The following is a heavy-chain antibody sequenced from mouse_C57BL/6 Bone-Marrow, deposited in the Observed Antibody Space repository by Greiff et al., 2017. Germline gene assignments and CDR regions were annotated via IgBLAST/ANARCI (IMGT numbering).Heavy chain of an antibody. CDR1: GFTFSDYG. D-gene: IGHD1-3*01. V-gene: IGHV5-17*01. CDR2: ISSGSSTI. J-gene: IGHJ4*01. Sequence: EVQVVESGGGLVKPGGSLKLSCAASGFTFSDYGMHWVRQAPEKGLEWVAYISSGSSTIYYADTVKGRFTISRDNAKNTLFLQMTSLRSEDTAMYYCASSYIVNAMDYGGQGTSVTVSS. CDR3: ASSYIVNAMDY.